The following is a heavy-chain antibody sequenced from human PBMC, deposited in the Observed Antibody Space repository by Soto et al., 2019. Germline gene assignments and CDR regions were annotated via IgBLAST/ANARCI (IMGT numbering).Heavy chain of an antibody. CDR1: GASINNSY. V-gene: IGHV4-4*07. J-gene: IGHJ4*02. CDR3: ARGPGLLPLGYFDY. CDR2: IYSSGKT. Sequence: PSETLSLTCTVSGASINNSYWSWIRQPAGNGLEWIGRIYSSGKTNYNSSLKSRVTMSVDTSKNQFSLNLGSVTAADTAVYYCARGPGLLPLGYFDYWGRGTLVTVSS.